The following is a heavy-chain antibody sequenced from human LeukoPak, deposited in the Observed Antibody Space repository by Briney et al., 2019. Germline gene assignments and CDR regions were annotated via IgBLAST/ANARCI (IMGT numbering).Heavy chain of an antibody. D-gene: IGHD1-26*01. CDR1: GYTFTSYG. Sequence: ASVKVSCKASGYTFTSYGISWVRQAPGQGLEWMGWTSAHNDDTNYAETLQGRLTMTTDISTSTAYMELTSLRSDDTAFYYCARDWDSRNNYFDPWGQGTLVNVSS. V-gene: IGHV1-18*01. CDR3: ARDWDSRNNYFDP. CDR2: TSAHNDDT. J-gene: IGHJ5*02.